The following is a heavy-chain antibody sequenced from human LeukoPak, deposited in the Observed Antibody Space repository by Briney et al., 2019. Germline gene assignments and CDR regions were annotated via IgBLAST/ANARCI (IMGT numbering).Heavy chain of an antibody. J-gene: IGHJ5*02. CDR1: GFTFSSYS. Sequence: GGSLRLSCAASGFTFSSYSMNWVRQAPGKGLEWVSYISSSSSTIYYADPVKGRFTISRDNAKNSLYLQMNSLRDEDTAVYYCARDSATPRTYYDFWSGTGSGNWFDPWGQGTLVTVSS. V-gene: IGHV3-48*02. CDR3: ARDSATPRTYYDFWSGTGSGNWFDP. D-gene: IGHD3-3*01. CDR2: ISSSSSTI.